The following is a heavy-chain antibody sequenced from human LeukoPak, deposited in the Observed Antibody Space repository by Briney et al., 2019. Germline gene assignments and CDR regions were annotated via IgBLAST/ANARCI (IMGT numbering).Heavy chain of an antibody. CDR3: ARAVSSTIPDY. CDR1: GFTFSDYN. J-gene: IGHJ4*02. Sequence: GGSLRLSCAASGFTFSDYNMHWVRQAPGKGLEWVSSITSSSYIYYADSVKGRFTISRDNAKNSLYLQMNSLRAEDTAVYFCARAVSSTIPDYWGQGTRVTVSS. D-gene: IGHD3-3*01. CDR2: ITSSSYI. V-gene: IGHV3-69-1*01.